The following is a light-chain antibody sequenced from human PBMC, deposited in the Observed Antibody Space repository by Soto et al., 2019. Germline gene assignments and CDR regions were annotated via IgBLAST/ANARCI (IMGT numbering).Light chain of an antibody. V-gene: IGKV1-39*01. J-gene: IGKJ1*01. Sequence: DIQMTQSPSTLSASVGGRVTITCRASQSISSWLAWYQQKPGKAPKLLIYAASNLQSGVPSRFSGSGSGTDFTLTISSLQPEDIATYYCQESYSTSFGQGTKVDI. CDR2: AAS. CDR1: QSISSW. CDR3: QESYSTS.